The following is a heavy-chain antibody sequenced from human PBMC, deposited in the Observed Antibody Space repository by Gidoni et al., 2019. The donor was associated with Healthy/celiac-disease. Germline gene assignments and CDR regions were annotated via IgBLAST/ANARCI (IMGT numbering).Heavy chain of an antibody. CDR2: ISGSGGST. J-gene: IGHJ4*02. V-gene: IGHV3-23*01. CDR3: AKDSTIFGVVIRYFDY. Sequence: EVQLLESGGGLVQPGGSLRLSGAASGFTFSSYAMSWVRQAPGKGLGWVSAISGSGGSTYYAYSVKGRFTISRDNSKNTLYLQMNSLRAEDTAVYYCAKDSTIFGVVIRYFDYWGQGTLVTVSS. CDR1: GFTFSSYA. D-gene: IGHD3-3*01.